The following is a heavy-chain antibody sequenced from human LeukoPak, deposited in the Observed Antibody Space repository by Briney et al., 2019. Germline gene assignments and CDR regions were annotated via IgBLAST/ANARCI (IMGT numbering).Heavy chain of an antibody. D-gene: IGHD3-10*01. CDR1: GGSFSGYY. CDR3: ARGRHYYGSGSYYKKLDY. J-gene: IGHJ4*02. CDR2: INHSGST. Sequence: PSETLSLTCAVYGGSFSGYYWSWTRQPPGKGLEWIGEINHSGSTNYNPSLKSRVTISVDTSKNQFSLKLSSVTAADTAVYYCARGRHYYGSGSYYKKLDYWGQGTLVTVSS. V-gene: IGHV4-34*01.